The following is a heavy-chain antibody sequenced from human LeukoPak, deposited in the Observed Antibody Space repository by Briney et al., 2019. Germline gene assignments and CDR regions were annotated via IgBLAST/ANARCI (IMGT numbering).Heavy chain of an antibody. CDR3: ARDPYGSASFDY. V-gene: IGHV4-59*01. CDR2: IYYSGST. J-gene: IGHJ4*02. Sequence: SETLSLTCTVSGGSISSYYWSWIRQPPGKGLEWIGCIYYSGSTNYNPSLKSRVTISVDTSKNQLSLKLSSVTAADTAVYYCARDPYGSASFDYWGQGTLVTVSS. CDR1: GGSISSYY. D-gene: IGHD3-10*01.